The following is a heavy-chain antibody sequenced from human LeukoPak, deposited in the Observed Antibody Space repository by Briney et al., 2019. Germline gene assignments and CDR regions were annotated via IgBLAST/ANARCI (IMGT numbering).Heavy chain of an antibody. V-gene: IGHV3-7*02. CDR1: GFTFSSYW. J-gene: IGHJ4*02. CDR3: ARGGLGSDFWSGYHDY. D-gene: IGHD3-3*01. CDR2: IKQDGSGE. Sequence: GGSLRLSCVASGFTFSSYWMSWVRQAPGKGLEWVANIKQDGSGESYMDSVKGRFTISRDNAKNSLYLQMNSLRAEDTAVYYCARGGLGSDFWSGYHDYWGQGTLVTVSS.